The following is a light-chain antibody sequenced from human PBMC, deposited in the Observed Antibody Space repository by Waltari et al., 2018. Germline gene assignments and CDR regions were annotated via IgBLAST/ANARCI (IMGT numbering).Light chain of an antibody. Sequence: DIVLTQSPGTLSLSPGERVTLSCRASQTVSSNYLVWFQKQPGQPTRVLIFGASRRAPGIPDMFSGGGSGTDFTITSSRLAPEDFAVYYCQQYGASLYTFGQGTKLEI. V-gene: IGKV3-20*01. CDR3: QQYGASLYT. J-gene: IGKJ2*01. CDR2: GAS. CDR1: QTVSSNY.